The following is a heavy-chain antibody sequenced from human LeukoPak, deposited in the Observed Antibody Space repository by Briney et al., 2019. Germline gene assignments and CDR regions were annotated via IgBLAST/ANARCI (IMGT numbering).Heavy chain of an antibody. CDR1: GGSISSYY. CDR3: ARHWPYYYDSSGYYYYYGMDV. CDR2: IYYSGST. Sequence: RPSETLSLTCTVSGGSISSYYWSWIRQPPGKGLEWIGYIYYSGSTNYNPSLKSRVTISVDTSKNQFSLKLSSVTAADTAVYYCARHWPYYYDSSGYYYYYGMDVWGQGTTVTVSS. D-gene: IGHD3-22*01. V-gene: IGHV4-59*08. J-gene: IGHJ6*02.